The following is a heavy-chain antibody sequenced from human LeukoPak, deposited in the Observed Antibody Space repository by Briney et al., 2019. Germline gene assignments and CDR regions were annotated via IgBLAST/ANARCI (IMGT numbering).Heavy chain of an antibody. V-gene: IGHV3-23*01. CDR2: ISGSGGST. CDR1: GFTFSSYA. CDR3: AKMGYYDSSGYYDY. J-gene: IGHJ4*02. Sequence: GGSLRLSCAASGFTFSSYAMSWVRQAPGKGLEWVSAISGSGGSTYHADSVKGRFTISRDNSKNTLYLQMNSLRAEDTAVYYCAKMGYYDSSGYYDYWGQGTLVTVSS. D-gene: IGHD3-22*01.